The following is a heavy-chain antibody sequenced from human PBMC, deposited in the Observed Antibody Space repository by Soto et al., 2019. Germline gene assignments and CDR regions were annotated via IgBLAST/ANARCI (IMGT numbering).Heavy chain of an antibody. CDR1: GYTFTSYY. CDR3: GRGGRGGYSSSWYGGPHYGMDV. D-gene: IGHD6-13*01. V-gene: IGHV1-46*01. CDR2: INPSGGST. Sequence: QVQLVQSGAEVKKPGASVKVSCKASGYTFTSYYMHWVRQAPGQGLEWMGIINPSGGSTSYAQKFQGRVPMTRDTSTSTVYRELSSLRSEDTAVYYCGRGGRGGYSSSWYGGPHYGMDVWGQGTTVTVSS. J-gene: IGHJ6*02.